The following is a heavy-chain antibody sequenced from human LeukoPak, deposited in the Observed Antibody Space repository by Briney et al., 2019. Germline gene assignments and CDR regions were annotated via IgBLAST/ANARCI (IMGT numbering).Heavy chain of an antibody. J-gene: IGHJ4*02. CDR2: INPNDGDT. Sequence: ASVKVSCKASGYTFTDYYMHWVRQAPGQGFEWMGWINPNDGDTNYAQKFQGRVTMTRDTSISTAHMEVSRLRSDDTAVYYCARANFLCCSSRTCLFDYWGQGTLVTVSS. V-gene: IGHV1-2*02. D-gene: IGHD2-2*01. CDR3: ARANFLCCSSRTCLFDY. CDR1: GYTFTDYY.